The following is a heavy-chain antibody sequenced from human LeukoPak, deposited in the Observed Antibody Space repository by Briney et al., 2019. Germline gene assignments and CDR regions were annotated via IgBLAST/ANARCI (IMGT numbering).Heavy chain of an antibody. Sequence: GRSLRLSCAASGFTFSGYGMHWVRQAPGKGLEWVAVISYDGSNKYYADSVKGRFTISRDNSKNTLYLQMNSLRAEDTAVYYCAKDFLVDGYEKSDFDYWGQGTLVTVSS. CDR3: AKDFLVDGYEKSDFDY. D-gene: IGHD5-24*01. CDR1: GFTFSGYG. CDR2: ISYDGSNK. J-gene: IGHJ4*02. V-gene: IGHV3-30*18.